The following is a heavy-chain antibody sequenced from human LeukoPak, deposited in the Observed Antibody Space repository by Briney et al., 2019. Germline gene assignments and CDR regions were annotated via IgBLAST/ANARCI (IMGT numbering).Heavy chain of an antibody. V-gene: IGHV3-7*01. Sequence: GGSLRLSCAASGFTFSNYWMGWVRQPPGKGLQWVANIKDDGTEKYYVDSVKGRFTISRDNAKNSVYLQMNSLRVEGTAVYYCARRPFGADYWGQGTLVTVSS. CDR2: IKDDGTEK. D-gene: IGHD3-10*01. CDR1: GFTFSNYW. J-gene: IGHJ4*02. CDR3: ARRPFGADY.